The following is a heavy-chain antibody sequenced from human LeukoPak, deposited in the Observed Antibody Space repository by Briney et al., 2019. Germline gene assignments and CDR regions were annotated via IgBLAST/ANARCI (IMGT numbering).Heavy chain of an antibody. J-gene: IGHJ4*02. CDR3: ARATSGSFNYFDY. CDR2: ISSSGSTI. Sequence: GGSLRLSCAASGFTFSDYYMSWIRQAPGKGLEWVSYISSSGSTIYYADSVKGRFTISRDNSKNTLYLQMNSLRAEDTAVYYCARATSGSFNYFDYWGQGTLVTVSS. V-gene: IGHV3-11*01. CDR1: GFTFSDYY. D-gene: IGHD3-10*01.